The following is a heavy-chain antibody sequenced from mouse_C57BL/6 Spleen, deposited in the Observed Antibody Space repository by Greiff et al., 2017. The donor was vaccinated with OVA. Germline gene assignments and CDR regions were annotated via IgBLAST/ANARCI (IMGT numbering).Heavy chain of an antibody. CDR2: ISSGGDYI. Sequence: EVQVVESGEGLVKPGGSLKLSCAASGFTFSSYAMSWVRQTPEKRLEWVAYISSGGDYIYYADTVKGRFTISRDNARNTLYLQMSSLKSEDTAMYYCTREILRSYWYFDVWGTGTTVTVSS. V-gene: IGHV5-9-1*02. D-gene: IGHD1-1*01. J-gene: IGHJ1*03. CDR1: GFTFSSYA. CDR3: TREILRSYWYFDV.